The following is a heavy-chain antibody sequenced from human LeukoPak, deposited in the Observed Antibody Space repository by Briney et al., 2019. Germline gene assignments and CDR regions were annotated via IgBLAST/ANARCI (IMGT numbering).Heavy chain of an antibody. Sequence: SETLSLTCAVYGVSFSGYYWSWLRQPPGQGLEWFGEIYHSGSTNYNPSLKSRVTISVDTSKNQFSLKLSSVTAADTAVYYCARRRITMVRGVVIKFPLDYWGQGTLVTVSS. CDR1: GVSFSGYY. CDR3: ARRRITMVRGVVIKFPLDY. J-gene: IGHJ4*02. V-gene: IGHV4-34*01. CDR2: IYHSGST. D-gene: IGHD3-10*01.